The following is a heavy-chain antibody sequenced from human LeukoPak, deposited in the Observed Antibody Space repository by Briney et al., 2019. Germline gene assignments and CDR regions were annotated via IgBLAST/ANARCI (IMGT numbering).Heavy chain of an antibody. Sequence: GGSLRLSCAASGFTFSDYYMSWIRQAPGKGLEWVSYISSSSSYTNYADSVKGRFTISRDNAKNSLYLQMNSLRAEDTAVYYCARDTNMYYYESSGYFHNAFDIWGQGTMVTVSS. CDR2: ISSSSSYT. J-gene: IGHJ3*02. V-gene: IGHV3-11*06. CDR3: ARDTNMYYYESSGYFHNAFDI. D-gene: IGHD3-22*01. CDR1: GFTFSDYY.